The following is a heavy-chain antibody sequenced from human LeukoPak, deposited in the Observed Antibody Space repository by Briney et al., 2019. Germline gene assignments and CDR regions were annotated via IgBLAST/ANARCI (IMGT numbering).Heavy chain of an antibody. J-gene: IGHJ6*02. Sequence: PSETLSLTCAVYGGSFSGYYWSWIRQPPGKGLEWIGEINHSGSTNYNPSLKSRVTISVDTSKNQFSLKLSSVTAADTAVYYCARISRSYYYGMDVWGQGTTVTVSS. CDR3: ARISRSYYYGMDV. CDR2: INHSGST. V-gene: IGHV4-34*01. CDR1: GGSFSGYY.